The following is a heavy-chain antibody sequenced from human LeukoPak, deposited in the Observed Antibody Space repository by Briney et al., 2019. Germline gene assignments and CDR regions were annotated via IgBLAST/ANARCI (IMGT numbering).Heavy chain of an antibody. CDR1: GFTFDDYA. V-gene: IGHV3-9*01. Sequence: SGGSLRLSCAASGFTFDDYAMHWVRQAPGKGLEWVSGISWNSGSIGYADSVKGRFTISRDNAKNSLYLQMNSLRAEDTALYYCAKDLGAALDYFDYWGQGTLVTVSS. D-gene: IGHD6-13*01. J-gene: IGHJ4*02. CDR3: AKDLGAALDYFDY. CDR2: ISWNSGSI.